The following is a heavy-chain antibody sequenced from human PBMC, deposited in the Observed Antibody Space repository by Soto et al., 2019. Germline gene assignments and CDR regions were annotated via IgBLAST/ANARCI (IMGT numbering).Heavy chain of an antibody. V-gene: IGHV5-10-1*01. CDR1: GYSFTSYW. CDR3: ARHKKRPYYYDSSGLRDY. Sequence: PGESLKISGKGSGYSFTSYWISGVRQMPGKGLEWMGRIDPSDSYTNYSPSFQGHVTISADKSISTAYLQWSSLKASDTAMYYCARHKKRPYYYDSSGLRDYWGQGTLVTVSS. D-gene: IGHD3-22*01. J-gene: IGHJ4*02. CDR2: IDPSDSYT.